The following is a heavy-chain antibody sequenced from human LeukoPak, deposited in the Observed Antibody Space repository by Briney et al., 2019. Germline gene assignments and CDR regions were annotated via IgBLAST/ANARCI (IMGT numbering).Heavy chain of an antibody. CDR2: ISSSSSYI. CDR1: GFTFSSYS. CDR3: ARDWRPTTKYNWFDP. D-gene: IGHD1-14*01. Sequence: GGSLRLSCAASGFTFSSYSMNWVRQAPGKGLEWVSSISSSSSYIYYADSVKGRFTISRDNAKISLYLQMNSLRAEDTAVYYCARDWRPTTKYNWFDPWGQGTLVTVSS. V-gene: IGHV3-21*01. J-gene: IGHJ5*02.